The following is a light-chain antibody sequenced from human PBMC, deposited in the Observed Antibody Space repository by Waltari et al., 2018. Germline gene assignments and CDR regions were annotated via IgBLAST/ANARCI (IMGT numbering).Light chain of an antibody. CDR2: AAS. J-gene: IGKJ3*01. CDR1: QSVGSY. CDR3: QHRAHWPPDAT. Sequence: EIVLTQSPVTLSLSPGERATLSCRASQSVGSYLAWYQQKPGQAPRRLIYAASNRATGIPARFSGSGTGTDFPLTISSLEPEDSAVYYCQHRAHWPPDATFGPGTKVDIK. V-gene: IGKV3-11*01.